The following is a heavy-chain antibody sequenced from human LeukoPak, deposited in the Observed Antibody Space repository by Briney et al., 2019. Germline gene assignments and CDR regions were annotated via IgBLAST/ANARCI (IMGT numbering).Heavy chain of an antibody. D-gene: IGHD3-22*01. CDR2: ISRSSSYI. J-gene: IGHJ4*02. V-gene: IGHV3-21*01. CDR3: ARVAYYDSSGYYPVPFDY. Sequence: GGSLRLSCAASGFAFNTYSMDWVRQAPGRGLEWVSSISRSSSYIYYGDSVKGRFTISRDNAKNSLYLQMNSLRAEDTAVYYCARVAYYDSSGYYPVPFDYWGQGTLVTVSS. CDR1: GFAFNTYS.